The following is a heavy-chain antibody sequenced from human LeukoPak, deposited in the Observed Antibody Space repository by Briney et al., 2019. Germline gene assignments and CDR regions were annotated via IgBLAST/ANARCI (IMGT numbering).Heavy chain of an antibody. D-gene: IGHD1-26*01. Sequence: ASVKVSCKVSGYTLTELSMHWVRQAPGKGLEWMGGFDPEDGETIYAQKFQGRVTMTEDTSTDTAYMELSSLRSEDTAVYYCATASGSYSNFYYYYYYMDVWGKGTTVTVSS. CDR1: GYTLTELS. J-gene: IGHJ6*03. CDR3: ATASGSYSNFYYYYYYMDV. CDR2: FDPEDGET. V-gene: IGHV1-24*01.